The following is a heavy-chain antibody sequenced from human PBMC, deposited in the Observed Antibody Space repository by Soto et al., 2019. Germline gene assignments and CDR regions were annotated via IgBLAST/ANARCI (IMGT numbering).Heavy chain of an antibody. CDR2: IIPLLSTA. CDR3: ARDSPIGSTFSGYDAIDY. D-gene: IGHD5-12*01. V-gene: IGHV1-69*08. Sequence: QVQLVQSGAEVKKPGPSVKVSCKASGGPFSNDIITWVRQAPGQGLEWMGRIIPLLSTATYAQKFQGRLTITADRSTGTAYMELNSLTSEDTAVYYCARDSPIGSTFSGYDAIDYWGQGTLLTVSS. J-gene: IGHJ4*02. CDR1: GGPFSNDI.